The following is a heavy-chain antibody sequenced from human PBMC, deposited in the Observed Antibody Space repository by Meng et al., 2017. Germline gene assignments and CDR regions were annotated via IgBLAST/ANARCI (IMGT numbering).Heavy chain of an antibody. J-gene: IGHJ4*02. CDR2: ISSSSSYI. V-gene: IGHV3-21*01. CDR3: ARDQRGYSSVVC. Sequence: GGSLRLSCAASGFTFSSYSMNWVRQAPGKGLEWVSSISSSSSYIYYADSVKGRFTISRDNAKNSLYLQMNSMRAEDTAVYYRARDQRGYSSVVCWGQGTRVTVSS. D-gene: IGHD6-19*01. CDR1: GFTFSSYS.